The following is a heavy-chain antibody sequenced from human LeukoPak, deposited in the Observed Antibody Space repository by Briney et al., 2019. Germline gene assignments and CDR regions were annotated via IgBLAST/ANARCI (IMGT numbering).Heavy chain of an antibody. D-gene: IGHD6-19*01. V-gene: IGHV3-21*01. J-gene: IGHJ4*02. CDR2: ISSGSTYI. Sequence: PGGSLRLSCAASGFTLSSYDMSWVRQAPGEGLEWVSSISSGSTYIYYADSVKGRFTISRDNAENSLFLQMNGLRAEDTAVYYCARDPSVAGTAYYFDYWGQGILVTVSS. CDR3: ARDPSVAGTAYYFDY. CDR1: GFTLSSYD.